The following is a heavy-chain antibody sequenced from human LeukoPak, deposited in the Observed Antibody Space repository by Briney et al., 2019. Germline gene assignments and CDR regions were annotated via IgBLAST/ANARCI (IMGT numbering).Heavy chain of an antibody. D-gene: IGHD3-22*01. CDR2: ISGSGGST. V-gene: IGHV3-23*01. Sequence: GGSLRLSCAASGFTFSSYAMSWVRQAPGEGLEWVSAISGSGGSTYYADSVKGRFTISRDNSKNTLYLQMNSLRAEDTAVYYCAKDSGPYDSSGPIRDWGQGTLVTVSS. CDR1: GFTFSSYA. CDR3: AKDSGPYDSSGPIRD. J-gene: IGHJ4*02.